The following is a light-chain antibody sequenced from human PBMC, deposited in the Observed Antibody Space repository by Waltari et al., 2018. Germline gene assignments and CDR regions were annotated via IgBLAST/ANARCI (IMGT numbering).Light chain of an antibody. CDR3: QSYDGGLGGHYV. V-gene: IGLV1-40*01. CDR1: SPNLRAGYA. J-gene: IGLJ1*01. CDR2: AST. Sequence: QSVLTQPPSVSGAPGQRVTISGTGSSPNLRAGYAEHWYQQLPGAAPKLLIYASTFRPSGVPDRFSASKSGTSASLAITGLQAEDEADYFCQSYDGGLGGHYVFGTGTTVTVL.